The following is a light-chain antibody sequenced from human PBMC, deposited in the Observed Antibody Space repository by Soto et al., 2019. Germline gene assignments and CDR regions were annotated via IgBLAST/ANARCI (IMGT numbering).Light chain of an antibody. V-gene: IGKV2D-29*01. CDR3: MQTIQVPSIA. CDR2: EVS. CDR1: QSLGHSNVKTY. J-gene: IGKJ5*01. Sequence: DVVMKKSPLSLSATPGQPASISCKWSQSLGHSNVKTYLYWYVQKSGQPPKLLIYEVSNRFSGVSERFSGSGAGTDFTLKISRVEAEDVGVYYCMQTIQVPSIAFGQGTRPEIK.